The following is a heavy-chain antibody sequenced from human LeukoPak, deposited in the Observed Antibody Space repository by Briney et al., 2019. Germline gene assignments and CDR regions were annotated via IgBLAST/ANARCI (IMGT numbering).Heavy chain of an antibody. D-gene: IGHD1-26*01. Sequence: GGSLRLSCTASGFTFGDYAMSWVRQAPGKGLEWVGFIRSKAYGGTTEYAASVKGRFTISRDDSKSIAYLQMNSLKTEDTAVYYCTRTPRGSHLDYWGQGTLVTVSS. J-gene: IGHJ4*02. CDR2: IRSKAYGGTT. CDR3: TRTPRGSHLDY. V-gene: IGHV3-49*04. CDR1: GFTFGDYA.